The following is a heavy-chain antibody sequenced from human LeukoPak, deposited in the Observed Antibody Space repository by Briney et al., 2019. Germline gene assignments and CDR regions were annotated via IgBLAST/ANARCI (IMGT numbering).Heavy chain of an antibody. J-gene: IGHJ4*02. Sequence: GGSLRLSCAASGFTVSSNYMSWVRQAPGKGLEWGSVIYSGGSTYYADSVKGRFTISRDNSKNTRYLQMNSLRAEDTAVYYCARGYYYDSSGYCPYFDYWGQGTLVTVSS. D-gene: IGHD3-22*01. CDR3: ARGYYYDSSGYCPYFDY. V-gene: IGHV3-53*01. CDR2: IYSGGST. CDR1: GFTVSSNY.